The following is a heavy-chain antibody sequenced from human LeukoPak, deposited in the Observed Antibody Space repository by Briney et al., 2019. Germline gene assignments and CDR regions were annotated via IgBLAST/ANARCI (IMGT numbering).Heavy chain of an antibody. CDR3: AKDHSVDYESSGSDYYFDY. CDR1: GFTFSSYG. V-gene: IGHV3-33*06. Sequence: PGGSLRLSCAASGFTFSSYGMHWVRQAPGKGLEWVAVIWYDGSNKYYADSVKGRFTISRDNSKNTLYLQMNSLRAEDTAVYYCAKDHSVDYESSGSDYYFDYWGQGTLVTVSS. J-gene: IGHJ4*02. CDR2: IWYDGSNK. D-gene: IGHD3-22*01.